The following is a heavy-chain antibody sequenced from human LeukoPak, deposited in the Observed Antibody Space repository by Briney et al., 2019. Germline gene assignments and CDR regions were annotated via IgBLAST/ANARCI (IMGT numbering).Heavy chain of an antibody. CDR3: ARDPLGYCSSTSCPPDY. J-gene: IGHJ4*02. V-gene: IGHV4-30-4*08. Sequence: PSETLSLTCTVSGGSISSGDYYWSWNRQPPGKGLEWIGYIYYSGSTYYNPSLKSRVHISVDTSKNQFSLKLSSVTAADTAVYYCARDPLGYCSSTSCPPDYWGQGTLVTVSS. CDR2: IYYSGST. CDR1: GGSISSGDYY. D-gene: IGHD2-2*01.